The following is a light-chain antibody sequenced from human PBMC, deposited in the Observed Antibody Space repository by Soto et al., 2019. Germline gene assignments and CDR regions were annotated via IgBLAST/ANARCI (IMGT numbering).Light chain of an antibody. V-gene: IGKV1-5*03. CDR3: QQYNSYSRT. Sequence: DIQMSQSPSTLSASVGDRVTITCRANQSISSWLAWYQQRPGKAPNLLIYQASSLKSGAPSRFSGSVSGTEFTLTISSLQPDDVATYYCQQYNSYSRTFGQGTKVEIK. CDR2: QAS. CDR1: QSISSW. J-gene: IGKJ1*01.